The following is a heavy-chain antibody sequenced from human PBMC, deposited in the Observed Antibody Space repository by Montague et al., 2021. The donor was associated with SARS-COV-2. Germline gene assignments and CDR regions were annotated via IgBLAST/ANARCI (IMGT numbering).Heavy chain of an antibody. CDR3: ARPVLILAGYYSWFDP. CDR1: GGSISSNGYC. D-gene: IGHD3-9*01. CDR2: IYYSGTT. Sequence: TLSLTCTVSGGSISSNGYCWNWIRQYPGKGLEWIGYIYYSGTTSYYPSLKSRATISVDTSKNHFSLKLTSVTAADTAVYYCARPVLILAGYYSWFDPWGQGTLVTVSS. J-gene: IGHJ5*02. V-gene: IGHV4-31*03.